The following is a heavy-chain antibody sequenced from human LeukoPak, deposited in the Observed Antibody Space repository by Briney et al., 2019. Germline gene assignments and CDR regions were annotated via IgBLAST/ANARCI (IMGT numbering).Heavy chain of an antibody. V-gene: IGHV1-18*01. CDR1: GYVFSNYG. J-gene: IGHJ6*02. CDR3: AREQGPGTTGGYGMDV. CDR2: ISAYNGNT. D-gene: IGHD6-13*01. Sequence: PGASVKVSCKASGYVFSNYGISWVRQAPGQGLEWMGWISAYNGNTNYAEKFQGRVTMTTDTSTSTAYMELRSLRSDDTAVYYCAREQGPGTTGGYGMDVWGQGTTVTVSS.